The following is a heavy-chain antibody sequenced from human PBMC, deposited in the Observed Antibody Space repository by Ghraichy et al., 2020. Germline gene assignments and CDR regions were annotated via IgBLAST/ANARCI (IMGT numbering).Heavy chain of an antibody. J-gene: IGHJ3*02. CDR2: IYYSRST. CDR3: ARWRISDYIWGSAEDAFDI. CDR1: GGSISSSSYY. D-gene: IGHD3-16*01. Sequence: SETLSLTCTVSGGSISSSSYYWGWIRQPPGKGLEWIGSIYYSRSTYYNPSLKSRVTISVDTSKNQFSLKLSSVTAADTAVYYCARWRISDYIWGSAEDAFDIWGQGTMVTVSS. V-gene: IGHV4-39*01.